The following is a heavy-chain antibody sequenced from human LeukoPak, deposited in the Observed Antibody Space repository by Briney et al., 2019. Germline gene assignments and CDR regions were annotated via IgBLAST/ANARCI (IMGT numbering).Heavy chain of an antibody. CDR3: AKGSSGWYGAAFENY. Sequence: GGSPRLSCAASGFTFSSYAMSWVRQAPGKGLEWVSAISGSGGSTYYADSVKGRFTISRDNSKNTLYLQMNSLRAEDTAVYYCAKGSSGWYGAAFENYWGQGTLVTVSS. J-gene: IGHJ4*02. D-gene: IGHD6-19*01. V-gene: IGHV3-23*01. CDR1: GFTFSSYA. CDR2: ISGSGGST.